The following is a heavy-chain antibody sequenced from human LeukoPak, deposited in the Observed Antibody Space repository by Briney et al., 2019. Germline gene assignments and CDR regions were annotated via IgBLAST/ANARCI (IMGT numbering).Heavy chain of an antibody. CDR2: IYYSGST. CDR3: ARLFNSGELYISPFAKFDY. V-gene: IGHV4-59*12. D-gene: IGHD2-21*01. CDR1: GGSISSYY. J-gene: IGHJ4*02. Sequence: SETLSLTCTVSGGSISSYYWSWIRQPPGKGLEWIGYIYYSGSTNYNPSLKSRVTISVDTSKNQFSLKLSSVTAADTSVYYCARLFNSGELYISPFAKFDYWGQGTLVTVSS.